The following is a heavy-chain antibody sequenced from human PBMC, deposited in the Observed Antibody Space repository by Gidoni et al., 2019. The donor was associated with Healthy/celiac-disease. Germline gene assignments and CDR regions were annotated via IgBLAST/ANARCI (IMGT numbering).Heavy chain of an antibody. CDR1: GFTFRSYA. D-gene: IGHD4-17*01. V-gene: IGHV3-30-3*01. Sequence: QVQLVEAGGGGVQPGRSLRLSCAASGFTFRSYAMHWVRQAPGKGLEWVAVISYDGSNKYYADSVKGRFTISRDNSKNTLYLQMNSLRAEDTTVYYCARGGVNYGDFDYWGQGTLVTVSS. CDR2: ISYDGSNK. J-gene: IGHJ4*02. CDR3: ARGGVNYGDFDY.